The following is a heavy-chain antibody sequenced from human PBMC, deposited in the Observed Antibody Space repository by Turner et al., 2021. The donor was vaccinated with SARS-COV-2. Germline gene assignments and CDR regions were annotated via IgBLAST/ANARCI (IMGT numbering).Heavy chain of an antibody. CDR1: GITSTSYS. Sequence: EVQLFESGGGLVQPGGSLRLSCSASGITSTSYSMSWVRQAPGKGLEWVSSISGSGVTTYYADSVKGRFTSSRDSLNNMVYLKMNSLRADDMAVYYCAKGGWGAFDYWGQGILVIVSS. V-gene: IGHV3-23*01. D-gene: IGHD3-16*01. CDR3: AKGGWGAFDY. J-gene: IGHJ4*02. CDR2: ISGSGVTT.